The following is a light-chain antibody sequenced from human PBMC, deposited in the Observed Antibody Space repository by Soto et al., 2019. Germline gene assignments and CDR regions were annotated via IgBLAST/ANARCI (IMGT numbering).Light chain of an antibody. J-gene: IGKJ5*01. CDR1: QSVSVY. CDR2: DAS. CDR3: QQRYAWPPIT. Sequence: EIVLTQSPATLSLSPGERATLSCRASQSVSVYLAWYQQRPGQAPRLLISDASNRATGIPARFSGSGSGTAFTLTIISLEPEDFAVYYCQQRYAWPPITFGQGTRLEI. V-gene: IGKV3-11*01.